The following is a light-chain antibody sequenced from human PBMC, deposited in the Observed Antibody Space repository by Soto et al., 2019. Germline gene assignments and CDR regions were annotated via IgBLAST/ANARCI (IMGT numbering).Light chain of an antibody. CDR1: QSVSSSY. J-gene: IGKJ1*01. CDR2: GAS. V-gene: IGKV3-20*01. CDR3: QQYGSSRT. Sequence: EIVLTQSPGTLSLPPGERATLSCRASQSVSSSYLAWYQQKPGQAPRLLIYGASSRATGIPDRFSGSGSGTDFTLTISRLEPEDFEVYYCQQYGSSRTFGQGTTGDIK.